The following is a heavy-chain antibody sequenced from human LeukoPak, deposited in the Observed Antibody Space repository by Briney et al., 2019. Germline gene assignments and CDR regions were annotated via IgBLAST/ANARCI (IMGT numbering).Heavy chain of an antibody. J-gene: IGHJ4*02. Sequence: GGSLRLSCAASGFTFSSHWMHWVRQAPGKGLVWVSGISGSGGSTYYADSVKGRFTISRDNSKNTLYLEMNSLRAEDTAIYYCAKDEWYSGRRPGWGQGTLVTVSS. CDR3: AKDEWYSGRRPG. D-gene: IGHD1-26*01. CDR2: ISGSGGST. V-gene: IGHV3-23*01. CDR1: GFTFSSHW.